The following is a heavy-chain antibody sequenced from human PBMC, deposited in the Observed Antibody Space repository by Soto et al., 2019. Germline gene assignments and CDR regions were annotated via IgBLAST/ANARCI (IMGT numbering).Heavy chain of an antibody. Sequence: QVQLVESGGGVVQPGRSLRLSCAASGFTFSSYGMHWVRQAPGKGLEWVAVISYDGSNKYYADSVKDRFTISRDNSKNTLYLQMNSLRAEDTAVYYCAKEWYNWSPDVGNWFDPWGQGTLVTVSS. D-gene: IGHD1-1*01. CDR2: ISYDGSNK. J-gene: IGHJ5*02. CDR3: AKEWYNWSPDVGNWFDP. V-gene: IGHV3-30*18. CDR1: GFTFSSYG.